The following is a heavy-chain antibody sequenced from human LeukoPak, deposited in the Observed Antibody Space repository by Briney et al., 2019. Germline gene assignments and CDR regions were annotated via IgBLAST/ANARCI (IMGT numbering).Heavy chain of an antibody. CDR1: GGSFSGYY. V-gene: IGHV4-34*01. J-gene: IGHJ6*03. Sequence: SETLSLTCAVSGGSFSGYYWTWIRQPPGKGLEWIGEINNSGRTNYSPSLKSRVSISVDTSKNQFSLKLSSVTAADTAVYYCARAFGRFGELAPYMDVWGKGTTVTISS. CDR3: ARAFGRFGELAPYMDV. CDR2: INNSGRT. D-gene: IGHD3-10*01.